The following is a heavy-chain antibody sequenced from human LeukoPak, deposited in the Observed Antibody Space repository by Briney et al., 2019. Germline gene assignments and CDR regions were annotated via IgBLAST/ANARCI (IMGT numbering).Heavy chain of an antibody. CDR3: TRDPGDKLLWFGEPTGGHIDY. J-gene: IGHJ4*02. CDR1: GFTFGDYA. Sequence: GGSLRLSCAASGFTFGDYAMSWFRQAPGKGLEWVGFIRSKAYGGTTEYAASVKGRFTISRDDSKSIAYLQMNSLKTEDTAVYYCTRDPGDKLLWFGEPTGGHIDYWGQGTLVTVSS. V-gene: IGHV3-49*03. D-gene: IGHD3-10*01. CDR2: IRSKAYGGTT.